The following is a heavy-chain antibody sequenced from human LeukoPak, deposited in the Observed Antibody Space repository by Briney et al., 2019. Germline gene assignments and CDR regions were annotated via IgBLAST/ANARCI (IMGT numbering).Heavy chain of an antibody. V-gene: IGHV3-30*18. CDR2: ISYDGSNK. D-gene: IGHD2-15*01. Sequence: PGGSLRLSCAASGFTFSSYGMHWVRQAPGKGLEWVAVISYDGSNKYYADSVKGRFTISRDNSKNTLYLQMNSLRAEDTAVYYCAKGGAVVLAYFDYWGQGTLVSVS. CDR3: AKGGAVVLAYFDY. CDR1: GFTFSSYG. J-gene: IGHJ4*02.